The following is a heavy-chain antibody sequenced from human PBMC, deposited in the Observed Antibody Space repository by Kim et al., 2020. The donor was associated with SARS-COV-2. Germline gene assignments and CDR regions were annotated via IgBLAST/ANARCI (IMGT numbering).Heavy chain of an antibody. Sequence: ASVKVSCKASGYTFTGYYMHWVRQAPGQGLEWMGWINPNSGGTNYAQKFQGRVTMTRDTSIRTAYMALSRLRSDDTAVYYCASPLYYYDSSGYYRGNYYGMDVWAQETPVSVSS. CDR3: ASPLYYYDSSGYYRGNYYGMDV. J-gene: IGHJ6*02. V-gene: IGHV1-2*02. CDR1: GYTFTGYY. D-gene: IGHD3-22*01. CDR2: INPNSGGT.